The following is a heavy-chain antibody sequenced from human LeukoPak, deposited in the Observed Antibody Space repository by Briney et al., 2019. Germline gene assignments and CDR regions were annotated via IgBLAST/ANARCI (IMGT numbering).Heavy chain of an antibody. J-gene: IGHJ5*02. D-gene: IGHD3-10*01. CDR3: ARQRQNYYGSGSYLFRGWFDP. CDR1: GGSFSGYY. Sequence: SETLSLTCAVYGGSFSGYYWSWIRQPPGKGLEWRGEINHSGSTNYNPSLKSRVTISVDTSKNQFSLKLSSVTAADTAVYYCARQRQNYYGSGSYLFRGWFDPWGQGTLVTVSS. CDR2: INHSGST. V-gene: IGHV4-34*01.